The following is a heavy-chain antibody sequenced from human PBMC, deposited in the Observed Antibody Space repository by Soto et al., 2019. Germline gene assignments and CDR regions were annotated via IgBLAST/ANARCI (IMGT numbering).Heavy chain of an antibody. V-gene: IGHV3-11*01. J-gene: IGHJ6*03. CDR3: ARSGYYSSRHYYQMDV. CDR1: GFTFSDYY. D-gene: IGHD3-22*01. CDR2: ISSSGSTI. Sequence: GGSLRLSCAASGFTFSDYYMSWIRQAPGKGLEWVSYISSSGSTIYYADSVKGRFTISRDNAKNSLYLQMNSLRAEDTAVYYCARSGYYSSRHYYQMDVWGKGTTVTVSS.